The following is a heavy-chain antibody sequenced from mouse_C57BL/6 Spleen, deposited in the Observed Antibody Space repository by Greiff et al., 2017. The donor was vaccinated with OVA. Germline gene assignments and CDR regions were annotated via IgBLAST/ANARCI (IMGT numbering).Heavy chain of an antibody. D-gene: IGHD4-1*01. CDR1: GYTFTDYY. CDR2: IYPGSGNT. J-gene: IGHJ2*01. V-gene: IGHV1-76*01. CDR3: AREFWEGYYFDY. Sequence: QVQLKQSGAELVRPGASVKLSCKASGYTFTDYYINWVKQRPGQGLEWIARIYPGSGNTYYNEKFKGKATLTAEKSSSTAYMQLSSLTSEDSAVYFCAREFWEGYYFDYWGQGTTLTVSS.